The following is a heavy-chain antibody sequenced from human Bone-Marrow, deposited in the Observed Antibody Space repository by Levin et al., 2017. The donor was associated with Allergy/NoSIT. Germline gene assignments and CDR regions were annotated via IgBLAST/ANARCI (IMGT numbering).Heavy chain of an antibody. J-gene: IGHJ4*02. Sequence: SLKISCAASGFSFDDYAMHWVRQGPGKGLEWVSGITWDSGTIGYADSVKGRFTISRDNAKNSLYLQMTGLRPEDTASYYCVKDVGTYYYGSGNYFDYWGQGTLVTVSS. CDR2: ITWDSGTI. D-gene: IGHD3-10*01. CDR1: GFSFDDYA. V-gene: IGHV3-9*01. CDR3: VKDVGTYYYGSGNYFDY.